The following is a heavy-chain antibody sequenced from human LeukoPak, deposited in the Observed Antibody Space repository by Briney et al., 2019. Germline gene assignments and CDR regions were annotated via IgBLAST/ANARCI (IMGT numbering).Heavy chain of an antibody. J-gene: IGHJ3*02. CDR2: ISGDASRT. D-gene: IGHD3/OR15-3a*01. V-gene: IGHV3-43*02. Sequence: QTGGSLRLSCAASRIIFDDYAMHWVRQPPGKGLEWVSLISGDASRTYYADSVKGRFTISRDNAKNTVHLQMNSLRAEDTAIYYCVRGSLGPDIWGQGTMVTVSS. CDR3: VRGSLGPDI. CDR1: RIIFDDYA.